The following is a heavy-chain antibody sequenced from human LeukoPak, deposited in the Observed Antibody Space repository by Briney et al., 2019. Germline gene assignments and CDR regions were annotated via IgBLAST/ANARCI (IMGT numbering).Heavy chain of an antibody. CDR1: GGSFSGYY. V-gene: IGHV4-34*01. J-gene: IGHJ4*02. D-gene: IGHD5-18*01. Sequence: ASETLSLTCAVYGGSFSGYYWSWIRQPPGKGLEWIGEINHSGSTNYNPSLKSRVTISVDTSKNQFSLKLSSVTAADTAVYYCARGGYSYGPVDYWGQGTLVTVSS. CDR2: INHSGST. CDR3: ARGGYSYGPVDY.